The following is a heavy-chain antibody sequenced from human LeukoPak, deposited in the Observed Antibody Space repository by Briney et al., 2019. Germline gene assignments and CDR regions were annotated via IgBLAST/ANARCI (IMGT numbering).Heavy chain of an antibody. CDR3: AKDPPTSRGWKTPYYYYGRDV. V-gene: IGHV1-69*01. CDR1: GGTFSSYA. D-gene: IGHD6-19*01. J-gene: IGHJ6*04. CDR2: IIPIFGTA. Sequence: GASVKVSCKASGGTFSSYAISWVRQAPGQGLEWMGGIIPIFGTANYAQKFQGRVTITADESTSTAYMELSSLRSEDTAVYYCAKDPPTSRGWKTPYYYYGRDVWGKGTTVTVSS.